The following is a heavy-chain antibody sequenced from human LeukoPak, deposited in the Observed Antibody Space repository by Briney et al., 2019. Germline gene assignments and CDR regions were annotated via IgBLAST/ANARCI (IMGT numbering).Heavy chain of an antibody. D-gene: IGHD4-17*01. CDR3: ARNYGHNSKYFDF. J-gene: IGHJ4*02. V-gene: IGHV1-2*02. CDR2: ISPEGGDT. CDR1: GYTLSDYF. Sequence: ASVKVSCKASGYTLSDYFMHWVRQAPGQGLEWMGWISPEGGDTHYAQRFQGRVTMTRDTTISTAYMELTSLSSDDTAVYYCARNYGHNSKYFDFWGQGTLVTVSS.